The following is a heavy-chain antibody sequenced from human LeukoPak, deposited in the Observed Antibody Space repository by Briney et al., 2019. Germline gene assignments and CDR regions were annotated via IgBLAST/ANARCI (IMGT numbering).Heavy chain of an antibody. Sequence: ASVKVSCKASGGTFSSYAISWVRQAPGQGLEWMGGIIPIFGTANYAQKFQGRVTITTDESMSTAYMELSSLRSEDTAVYYCARDLGGNPSWFDPWGQGTLVTVSS. J-gene: IGHJ5*02. D-gene: IGHD4-23*01. V-gene: IGHV1-69*05. CDR2: IIPIFGTA. CDR3: ARDLGGNPSWFDP. CDR1: GGTFSSYA.